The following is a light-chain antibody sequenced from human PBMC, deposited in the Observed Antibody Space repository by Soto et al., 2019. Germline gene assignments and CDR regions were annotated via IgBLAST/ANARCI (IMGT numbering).Light chain of an antibody. CDR1: QSVSSSY. Sequence: EIVLTQSPGTLSLSPGARATLSFRASQSVSSSYLAWYQQKPGQAPRLLIYGASSRATGIPDRFSGSGSGTDFTLTISSLEPEDFAVYYCQQYCSSPLITFGPGTKVDIK. V-gene: IGKV3-20*01. CDR2: GAS. CDR3: QQYCSSPLIT. J-gene: IGKJ3*01.